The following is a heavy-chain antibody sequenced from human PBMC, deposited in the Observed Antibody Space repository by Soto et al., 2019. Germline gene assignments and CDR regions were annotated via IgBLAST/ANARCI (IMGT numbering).Heavy chain of an antibody. CDR1: GYTFTASG. Sequence: ASVKVSGKASGYTFTASGISWVRQAPGQGLEWMGWTSIYNGHTEYSPKFLGRVVMTTDTSADTAYLELRSLRPDDAALYYCARWDDYGASDQYHFDHWGQGTLVPVSS. CDR3: ARWDDYGASDQYHFDH. V-gene: IGHV1-18*01. D-gene: IGHD4-17*01. J-gene: IGHJ4*02. CDR2: TSIYNGHT.